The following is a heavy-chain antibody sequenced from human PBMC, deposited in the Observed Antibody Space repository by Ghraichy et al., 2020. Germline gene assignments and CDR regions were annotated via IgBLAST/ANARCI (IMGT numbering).Heavy chain of an antibody. V-gene: IGHV4-59*07. CDR1: GGSIGNSY. D-gene: IGHD6-19*01. J-gene: IGHJ4*02. CDR2: NYYGGN. CDR3: ARAGAGRRDYFDH. Sequence: SDTLSLTCTVSGGSIGNSYWNWIRQPPGKGLEWIGYNYYGGNNFNPSLKSRVTMSVETSKNQFSLKLTSMTAADTAVYYCARAGAGRRDYFDHWGPGTLVTVSS.